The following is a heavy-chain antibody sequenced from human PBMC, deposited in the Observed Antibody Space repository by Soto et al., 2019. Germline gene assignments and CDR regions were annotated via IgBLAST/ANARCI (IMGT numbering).Heavy chain of an antibody. V-gene: IGHV5-51*01. CDR1: GYSFTSYW. J-gene: IGHJ3*02. D-gene: IGHD3-10*01. CDR3: ARLYYYCSWRGSRAAFDI. CDR2: IYPGDSDT. Sequence: PGESLKISCKGSGYSFTSYWIGWVRQMPGKGLEWMGIIYPGDSDTRYSPSFQGQVTSSADKSISTAYLQWSSLKASDTAMYYCARLYYYCSWRGSRAAFDIWGQGTMVTVSS.